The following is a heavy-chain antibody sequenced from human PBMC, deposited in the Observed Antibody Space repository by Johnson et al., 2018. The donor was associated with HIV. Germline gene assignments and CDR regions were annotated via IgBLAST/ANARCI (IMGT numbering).Heavy chain of an antibody. D-gene: IGHD2-8*02. Sequence: QVQLVESGGGVVQPGRPLRLSCAASGFTFSSYAMHWVRQAPGKGLEWVAVISYDGSNKYYADSVKGRFTISRDNSKNTLYLQMNSLRAEDTAVYYCWFRNSWWDAFDIWGQGTMVTVSS. J-gene: IGHJ3*02. CDR1: GFTFSSYA. CDR2: ISYDGSNK. CDR3: WFRNSWWDAFDI. V-gene: IGHV3-30-3*01.